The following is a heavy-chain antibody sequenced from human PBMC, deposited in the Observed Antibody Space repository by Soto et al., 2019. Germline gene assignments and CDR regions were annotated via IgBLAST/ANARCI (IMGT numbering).Heavy chain of an antibody. D-gene: IGHD3-10*01. CDR1: GFSLSTSGVG. CDR3: AHINVLVWFGELDYAFDI. CDR2: IYWNDDK. J-gene: IGHJ3*02. V-gene: IGHV2-5*01. Sequence: QITLKESGPTLVKPTQTLTLTCTFSGFSLSTSGVGVGWIRQPPGKALEWIGLIYWNDDKRYSPSLKSRLTITKDTSKNQVVRTMTNMDPVDTAPYYCAHINVLVWFGELDYAFDIWGQGTMVTVSS.